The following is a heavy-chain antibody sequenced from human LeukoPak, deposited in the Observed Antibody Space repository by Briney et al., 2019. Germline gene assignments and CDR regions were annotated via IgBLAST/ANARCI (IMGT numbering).Heavy chain of an antibody. Sequence: GGSLRLSCAASGFTFSSYSMNWVRQAPGKGLEWVSYISSSSSTIYYADSVKGRFTISRDNAKNSLYLQMNSLRAEDTAVYYCAKDGGSEQWLAPSGYFDYWGQGTLVTVSS. D-gene: IGHD6-19*01. CDR2: ISSSSSTI. J-gene: IGHJ4*02. V-gene: IGHV3-48*01. CDR1: GFTFSSYS. CDR3: AKDGGSEQWLAPSGYFDY.